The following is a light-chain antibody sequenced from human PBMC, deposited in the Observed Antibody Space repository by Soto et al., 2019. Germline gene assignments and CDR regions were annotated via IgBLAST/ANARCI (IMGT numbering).Light chain of an antibody. J-gene: IGKJ2*01. CDR2: DTF. CDR1: QSVGSTY. Sequence: ETVLTQSPGTLSLSPGERATLSCRASQSVGSTYLAWYQQKPGQAPRLLIYDTFNRATGIPDRFSGSGSGTDFTLTISRLEPEDCEVYHCQQYGNPPWTFGQGTKLEIK. V-gene: IGKV3-20*01. CDR3: QQYGNPPWT.